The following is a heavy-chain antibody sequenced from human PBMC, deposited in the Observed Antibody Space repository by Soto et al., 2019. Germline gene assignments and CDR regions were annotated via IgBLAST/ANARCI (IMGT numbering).Heavy chain of an antibody. V-gene: IGHV4-39*01. CDR3: ARLTTVVTPVDY. D-gene: IGHD4-17*01. Sequence: QLQLQESGPGLVKPSETLSLTCTVSGGSISSSSYYWGWIRQPPGKGLEWIGSIYYSGSTYYNPSLKRRVARYVYTSKNQFSLQLSSVPAADTAVYYCARLTTVVTPVDYWGQGTLVTVSS. CDR2: IYYSGST. J-gene: IGHJ4*02. CDR1: GGSISSSSYY.